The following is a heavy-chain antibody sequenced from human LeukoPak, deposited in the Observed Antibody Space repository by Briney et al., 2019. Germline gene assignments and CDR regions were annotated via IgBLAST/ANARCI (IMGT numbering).Heavy chain of an antibody. CDR3: ARTEYSSGWYFDY. V-gene: IGHV4-39*07. J-gene: IGHJ4*02. Sequence: SETLSLTCTVSGGSISSSSYYWGWLRQPPGKGLEWIGSIYHSGSTYYNPSLKSRVTISVDTSKSQFSLKLSSVTAADTAVYYCARTEYSSGWYFDYWGQGTLVTVSS. CDR2: IYHSGST. D-gene: IGHD6-19*01. CDR1: GGSISSSSYY.